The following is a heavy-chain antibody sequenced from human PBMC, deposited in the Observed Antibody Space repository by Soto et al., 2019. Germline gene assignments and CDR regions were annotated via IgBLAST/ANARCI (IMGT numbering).Heavy chain of an antibody. CDR2: IYHSGNS. J-gene: IGHJ4*02. D-gene: IGHD3-10*01. V-gene: IGHV4-4*02. CDR3: ASRKSSPYFDY. CDR1: GGSISISNW. Sequence: PSDSLSPTFVFSGGSISISNWRIWVRQPPVGGLEWIGEIYHSGNSNYHPSLKSRVTISVDTSKNQFSLKLSSVTAADTAVYYCASRKSSPYFDYWGQGTLVTVSS.